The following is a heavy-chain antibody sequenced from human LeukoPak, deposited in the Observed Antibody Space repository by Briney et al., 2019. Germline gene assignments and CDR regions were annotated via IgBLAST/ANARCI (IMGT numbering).Heavy chain of an antibody. Sequence: GGSLRLSCAASGFTFSSYSMNWVRQAPGKGLEWVSYISSSSSTIYYADSVKGRFTISRDNPQNTVSLQVNNLRTEDTALYYCAKTSLSDASGHYYYMDVWGKGTTVTVSS. J-gene: IGHJ6*03. V-gene: IGHV3-48*01. CDR3: AKTSLSDASGHYYYMDV. CDR2: ISSSSSTI. D-gene: IGHD3-3*01. CDR1: GFTFSSYS.